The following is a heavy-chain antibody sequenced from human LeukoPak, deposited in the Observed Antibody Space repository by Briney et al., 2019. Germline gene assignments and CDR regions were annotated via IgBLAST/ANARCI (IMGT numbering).Heavy chain of an antibody. D-gene: IGHD3-16*02. CDR1: GFTFINYA. CDR2: ISGSGSNT. Sequence: GGSLRLSCAASGFTFINYAMTWVRQAPGKGLEWVSAISGSGSNTYYADSVKGRFTISRDNSKNTLYLQMNSLRVEDTVIYYCGPSLGELSQSSLFDYWGQGTLVTVSS. V-gene: IGHV3-23*01. CDR3: GPSLGELSQSSLFDY. J-gene: IGHJ4*02.